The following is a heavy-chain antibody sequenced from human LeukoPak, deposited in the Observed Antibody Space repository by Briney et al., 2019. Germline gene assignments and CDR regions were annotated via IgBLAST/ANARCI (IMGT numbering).Heavy chain of an antibody. D-gene: IGHD2-21*01. Sequence: PGGSLRLSCTASGFTFSSYSMNWVRQAPGKGLEWVSSISSSSSYIYYADSVRGRFTISRDNSKNSLYLQMNSLRADDTAVYYCVRDAYGAHFDYWGQGTLVTVSS. J-gene: IGHJ4*02. CDR1: GFTFSSYS. V-gene: IGHV3-21*06. CDR3: VRDAYGAHFDY. CDR2: ISSSSSYI.